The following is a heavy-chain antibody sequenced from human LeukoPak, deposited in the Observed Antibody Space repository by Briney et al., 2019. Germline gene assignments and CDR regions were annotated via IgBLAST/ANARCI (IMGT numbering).Heavy chain of an antibody. Sequence: SDTLSLTCAVSLGSLSSISYSWGCIRQPPARGVESIWSIYYTVSTYYNPSPKSLVTISVDTSKNQFSLMLISVSAVDTAVYYCASSSYDFWSGEKNWFDPWGQGTLVTVSS. CDR1: LGSLSSISYS. CDR3: ASSSYDFWSGEKNWFDP. D-gene: IGHD3-3*01. J-gene: IGHJ5*02. V-gene: IGHV4-39*01. CDR2: IYYTVST.